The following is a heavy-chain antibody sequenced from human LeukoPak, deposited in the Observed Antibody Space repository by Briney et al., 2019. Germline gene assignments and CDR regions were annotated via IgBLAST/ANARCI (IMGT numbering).Heavy chain of an antibody. D-gene: IGHD5-12*01. J-gene: IGHJ4*02. V-gene: IGHV1-69*06. CDR1: GGTFSSYA. CDR3: ARESERGYSGYEDFDY. Sequence: SVKVSCKASGGTFSSYAISWVRQAPGQGLEWMGGIIPIFGTANYAQKFQGRVTITADKSTSTAYMELSSLRSEDTAVYYCARESERGYSGYEDFDYWGQGTLVTVSS. CDR2: IIPIFGTA.